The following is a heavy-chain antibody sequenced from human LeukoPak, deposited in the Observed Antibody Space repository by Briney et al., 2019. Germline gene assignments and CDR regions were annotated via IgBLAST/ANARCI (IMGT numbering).Heavy chain of an antibody. J-gene: IGHJ6*04. CDR2: IRYDGSNK. CDR1: GFMFSSYG. Sequence: GGYLRLSCAASGFMFSSYGMHWVRQGPGKGLGWVALIRYDGSNKYYADSVKGRFTISRDNSKNTLSLQMNSLRAEDTAVYYCAELGITMIGGVWGKGTTVTISS. CDR3: AELGITMIGGV. D-gene: IGHD3-10*02. V-gene: IGHV3-30*02.